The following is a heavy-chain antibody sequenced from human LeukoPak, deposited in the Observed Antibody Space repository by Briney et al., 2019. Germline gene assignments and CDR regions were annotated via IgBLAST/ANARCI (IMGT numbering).Heavy chain of an antibody. CDR2: INPSGGGT. CDR3: AREGVVGATILGDYYGMDV. Sequence: ASVKVSCKASGYTFTSYYMHWVRQAPGQGLEWMGIINPSGGGTSYAQKFQGRVTMTRDTSTSTVYMELSSLRSEDTAVYYCAREGVVGATILGDYYGMDVWGQGTTVTVSS. CDR1: GYTFTSYY. V-gene: IGHV1-46*01. J-gene: IGHJ6*02. D-gene: IGHD1-26*01.